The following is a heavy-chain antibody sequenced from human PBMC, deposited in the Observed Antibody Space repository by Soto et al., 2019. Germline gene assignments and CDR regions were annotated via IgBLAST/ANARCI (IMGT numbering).Heavy chain of an antibody. CDR2: ISYSGST. Sequence: QVQLQESGPGLVKPSETLLLTCTVSGGSISGYYWSWIRQPPGKGLEWIGHISYSGSTKYNPSLTSRVTTSVDTSKNQFSRMLTSVTAADTAVYYCARQAMLRGECWYYYYIDVWGKGTTVAVSS. CDR3: ARQAMLRGECWYYYYIDV. J-gene: IGHJ6*03. V-gene: IGHV4-59*08. CDR1: GGSISGYY. D-gene: IGHD3-10*01.